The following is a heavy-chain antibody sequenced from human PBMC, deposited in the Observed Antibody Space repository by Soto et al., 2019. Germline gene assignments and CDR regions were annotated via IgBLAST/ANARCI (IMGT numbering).Heavy chain of an antibody. CDR2: IIPIPGTA. CDR1: GGTFGSYA. Sequence: QVQLVQSGAEVKKPGSSVKVSCKASGGTFGSYAISWVRQAPGQGLEWMGGIIPIPGTANYAQKFQGRVTIAADEATSTAYMELSSLTSEDTAVYYCARSQGSSTSLEIYHYYYYGMDVWGQGTTVTVSS. J-gene: IGHJ6*02. D-gene: IGHD2-2*01. CDR3: ARSQGSSTSLEIYHYYYYGMDV. V-gene: IGHV1-69*01.